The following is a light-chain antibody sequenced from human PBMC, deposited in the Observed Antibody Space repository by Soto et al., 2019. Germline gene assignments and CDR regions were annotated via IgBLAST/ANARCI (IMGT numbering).Light chain of an antibody. CDR2: AAS. J-gene: IGKJ2*01. Sequence: DIQMTQSPSSLSASVGARVTITCRARQSIRSYLTWSQQKPGKAPKLLIYAASSLQSGVPSRFSGSGSGTDFTLTISSLQPEDFATYYCQQSYSTPPTFGQGTKLEIK. V-gene: IGKV1-39*01. CDR1: QSIRSY. CDR3: QQSYSTPPT.